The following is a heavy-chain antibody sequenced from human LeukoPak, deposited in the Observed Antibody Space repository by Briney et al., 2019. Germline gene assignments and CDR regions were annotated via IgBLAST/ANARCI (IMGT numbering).Heavy chain of an antibody. CDR3: VRGARGVTEYDGLDI. Sequence: GGSLRLSCAASGFTFSKFWMHWVRQAPGKRLEWLANIKEDGTEEYHLDSVKGRFTITRDNARNSLYLQMNNVRDDDTALYYCVRGARGVTEYDGLDIWGRGTRVTVSS. CDR2: IKEDGTEE. D-gene: IGHD3-10*01. J-gene: IGHJ3*02. V-gene: IGHV3-7*01. CDR1: GFTFSKFW.